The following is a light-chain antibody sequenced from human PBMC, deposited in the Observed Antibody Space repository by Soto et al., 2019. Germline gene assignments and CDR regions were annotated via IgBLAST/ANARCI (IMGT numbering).Light chain of an antibody. CDR1: SSDIGAGND. CDR2: ANT. J-gene: IGLJ1*01. V-gene: IGLV1-40*01. Sequence: QSVLTQPPSVSGGPGQWVTISCTGSSSDIGAGNDVHWYQHVPGTAPRLLIYANTKRPSGVPDRFSGSKSGTSASLAISGLQVEDDADYYCQSYGTSVTGLYICGTGNKVT. CDR3: QSYGTSVTGLYI.